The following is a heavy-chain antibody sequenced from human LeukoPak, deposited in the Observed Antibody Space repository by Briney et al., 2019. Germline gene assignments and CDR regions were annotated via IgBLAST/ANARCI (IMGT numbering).Heavy chain of an antibody. D-gene: IGHD3-3*01. CDR1: GGTFSSYA. V-gene: IGHV1-69*01. CDR2: IIPIFGTA. CDR3: AREYHRTSFGVGLRACDI. Sequence: SVKVSCKASGGTFSSYAISWVRQAPGQGLEWMGGIIPIFGTANYAQKFQGRVTITADESTSTAYMELSSLRSEDTAVYYCAREYHRTSFGVGLRACDIWGQGTMVTVSS. J-gene: IGHJ3*02.